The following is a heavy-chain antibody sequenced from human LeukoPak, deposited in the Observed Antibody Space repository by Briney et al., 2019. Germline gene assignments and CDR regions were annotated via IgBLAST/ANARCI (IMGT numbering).Heavy chain of an antibody. V-gene: IGHV3-30*18. CDR3: AKDLSVVGAHDSFDV. CDR1: GFSFSSYG. J-gene: IGHJ3*01. CDR2: ISYDGNTI. D-gene: IGHD1-26*01. Sequence: PGGSLRLSCAASGFSFSSYGMHWVRQAPGKGLEWLTVISYDGNTIYYADSVRGRFTISRDNSKNTLYLQMNSLRIEDTAAYYCAKDLSVVGAHDSFDVWGQGTMVTVSS.